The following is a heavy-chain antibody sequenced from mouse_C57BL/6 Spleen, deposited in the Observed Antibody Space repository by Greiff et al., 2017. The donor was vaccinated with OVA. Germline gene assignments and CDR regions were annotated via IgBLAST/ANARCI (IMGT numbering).Heavy chain of an antibody. CDR2: INPNNGGT. CDR3: ARGVKRTWFAY. CDR1: GYTFTDYN. J-gene: IGHJ3*01. V-gene: IGHV1-18*01. D-gene: IGHD2-2*01. Sequence: VQLQQSGPELVKPGASVKIPCKASGYTFTDYNMGWVKQSHGKSLEWIGDINPNNGGTIYNQKFKGKATLTVDKSSSTAYMELRSLTSEDTAVYYCARGVKRTWFAYWGQGTLVTVSA.